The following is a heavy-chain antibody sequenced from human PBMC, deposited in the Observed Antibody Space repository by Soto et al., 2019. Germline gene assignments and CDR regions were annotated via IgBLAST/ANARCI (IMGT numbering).Heavy chain of an antibody. CDR3: ARGRIAAAGTRYYVDY. J-gene: IGHJ4*02. D-gene: IGHD6-13*01. V-gene: IGHV3-23*01. Sequence: EVQLLESGGGLVQPGGSLRLSCAASGFTFTTYAINWVRQAPGKGLEWVSGISGSGTTTYYADSVKGRFTVSRDNSKNTVCLQMNSLRVEDTAVYYCARGRIAAAGTRYYVDYWGQGALVTVSS. CDR2: ISGSGTTT. CDR1: GFTFTTYA.